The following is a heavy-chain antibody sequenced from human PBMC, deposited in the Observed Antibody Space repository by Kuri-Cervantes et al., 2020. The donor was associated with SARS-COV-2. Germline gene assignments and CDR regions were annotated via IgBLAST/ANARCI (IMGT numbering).Heavy chain of an antibody. CDR2: ISSSSSYI. CDR3: ARDGGLSVVVIDFDY. J-gene: IGHJ4*02. Sequence: GGSLRLSCAASGFTFSSYSMNWVRQAPGKGLEWVSSISSSSSYIYYADSVKGRFTISRGNAKNSLYLQMNSLRDEDTAVYYCARDGGLSVVVIDFDYWGQGTLVTVSS. D-gene: IGHD3-22*01. CDR1: GFTFSSYS. V-gene: IGHV3-21*01.